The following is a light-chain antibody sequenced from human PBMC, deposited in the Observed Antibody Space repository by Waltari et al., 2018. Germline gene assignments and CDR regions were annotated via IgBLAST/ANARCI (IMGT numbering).Light chain of an antibody. CDR2: AAS. CDR3: QKYNSAPALT. Sequence: DIQKTQSPSSLSSSVGDRVTITCRASQGIINYLAWYQQKPGKVPKLLMYAASTLQSGVPSRFSGSGSGTDFTLTISSLQPEDVATYYCQKYNSAPALTFGGGTKVEIK. CDR1: QGIINY. V-gene: IGKV1-27*01. J-gene: IGKJ4*01.